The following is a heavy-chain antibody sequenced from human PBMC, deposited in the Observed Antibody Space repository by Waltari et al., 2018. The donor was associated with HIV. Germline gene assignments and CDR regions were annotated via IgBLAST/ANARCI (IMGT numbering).Heavy chain of an antibody. V-gene: IGHV1-24*01. CDR2: VDPEDGET. CDR3: TGGGSAFDV. J-gene: IGHJ3*01. D-gene: IGHD3-16*01. Sequence: VQLVQSGAEVKKPGASVKVSCKVSGYTLSELALHWVRQSPGKGLEWMGGVDPEDGETCYAQKLQGRVTMTEDPSTGSADMDLTGLRLDDPAVYYCTGGGSAFDVWGQGTMVTVSS. CDR1: GYTLSELA.